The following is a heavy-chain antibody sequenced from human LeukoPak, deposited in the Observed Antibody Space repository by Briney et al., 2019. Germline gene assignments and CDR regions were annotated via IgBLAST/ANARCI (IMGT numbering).Heavy chain of an antibody. D-gene: IGHD5/OR15-5a*01. CDR2: ISYDGSNK. CDR1: GFTFSSYA. V-gene: IGHV3-30-3*01. Sequence: QTGGSLRLSCAASGFTFSSYAMHWVRQAPGKGLEWVAVISYDGSNKYYADSVKGRFTISRDNSKNTLYLQMNSLRAEDTAVYYCARDSVSSAFDYWGQGTLVTVSS. CDR3: ARDSVSSAFDY. J-gene: IGHJ4*02.